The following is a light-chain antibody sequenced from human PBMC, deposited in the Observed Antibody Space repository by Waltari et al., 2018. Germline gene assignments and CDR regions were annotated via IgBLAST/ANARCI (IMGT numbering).Light chain of an antibody. CDR1: SNDVGGYNY. V-gene: IGLV2-14*01. J-gene: IGLJ3*02. Sequence: QSALTQPASVSGSPGQSLTISCSGPSNDVGGYNYVSWYQQHPGKAPKLMIFDVNDRPSGVSNRFSGSKSGNTASLTISGLQAEDEADYYCNSFTSSSTWVFGGGTKLTVL. CDR3: NSFTSSSTWV. CDR2: DVN.